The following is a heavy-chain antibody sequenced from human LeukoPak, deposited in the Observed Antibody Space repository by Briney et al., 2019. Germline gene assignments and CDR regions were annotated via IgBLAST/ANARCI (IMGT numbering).Heavy chain of an antibody. CDR2: IIPIFGTA. J-gene: IGHJ4*02. V-gene: IGHV1-69*05. Sequence: ASVKVSCKASGGTFSSYAISWVRQAPGQGLEWMGGIIPIFGTANYAQKLQGRVTITTDESTSTAYMELSSLRSEDTAVYYCARDGGDGYNSPLDYWGQGTLVTVSS. CDR3: ARDGGDGYNSPLDY. CDR1: GGTFSSYA. D-gene: IGHD5-24*01.